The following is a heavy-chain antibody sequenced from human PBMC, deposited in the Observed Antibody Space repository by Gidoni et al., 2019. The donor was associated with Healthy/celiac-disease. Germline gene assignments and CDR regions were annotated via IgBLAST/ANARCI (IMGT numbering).Heavy chain of an antibody. D-gene: IGHD2-2*01. V-gene: IGHV3-21*01. J-gene: IGHJ3*02. CDR3: ARESSVVPAAIGAFDI. CDR1: GFTFSSYS. CDR2: ISSSSSYI. Sequence: GFTFSSYSMNWVRQAPGKGLEWVSSISSSSSYIYYADSVKGRFTISRDNAKNSLYLQMNSLRAEDTAVYYCARESSVVPAAIGAFDIWGQGTMVTVSS.